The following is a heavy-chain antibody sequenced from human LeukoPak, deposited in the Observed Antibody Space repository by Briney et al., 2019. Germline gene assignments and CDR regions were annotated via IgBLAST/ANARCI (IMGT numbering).Heavy chain of an antibody. CDR2: IISSGSTI. CDR1: GFTFSSYE. CDR3: ARDGVGADGIDY. V-gene: IGHV3-48*03. J-gene: IGHJ4*02. D-gene: IGHD1-26*01. Sequence: PGGSLRLSCAASGFTFSSYEMNWVRQAPGKGLEWVSYIISSGSTIYYADSVRGRFTISRDNAKNSLYLQMNSLRVEDTAAYYCARDGVGADGIDYWGQGTLVTVSS.